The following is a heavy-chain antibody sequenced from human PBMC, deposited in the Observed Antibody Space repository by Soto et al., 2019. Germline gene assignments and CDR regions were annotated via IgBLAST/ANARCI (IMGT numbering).Heavy chain of an antibody. CDR1: GFTVSSNY. V-gene: IGHV3-66*01. Sequence: EVQLVESGGGLVQPGGSLRLSCAASGFTVSSNYMSWVRQAPGKGLEWVSVIYSGGSTYYADSVKGRFTISRDNSKNTLYLQMNSLRAEDTAVYYCERGGTMVRGVYYIDVWGKGTTVTVSS. J-gene: IGHJ6*03. CDR2: IYSGGST. CDR3: ERGGTMVRGVYYIDV. D-gene: IGHD3-10*01.